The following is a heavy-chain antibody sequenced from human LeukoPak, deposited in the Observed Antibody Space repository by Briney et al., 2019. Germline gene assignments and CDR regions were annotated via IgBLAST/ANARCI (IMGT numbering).Heavy chain of an antibody. J-gene: IGHJ5*02. D-gene: IGHD1-7*01. V-gene: IGHV4-39*01. CDR3: AVNWNYVDNWFDP. CDR2: IYYSGST. Sequence: SETLSLTCTVSGGSISSSSYYWGWIRQPPGKGLESIGSIYYSGSTYYNPSLKSRVTISVDTSKNQFSLKLSSVTAADTAVYYCAVNWNYVDNWFDPWGQGTLVTVSS. CDR1: GGSISSSSYY.